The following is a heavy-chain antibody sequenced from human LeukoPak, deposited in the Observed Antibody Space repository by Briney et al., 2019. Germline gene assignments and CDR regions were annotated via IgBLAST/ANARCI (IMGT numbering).Heavy chain of an antibody. D-gene: IGHD3-10*02. Sequence: ASETLSLTCSVSGGSISIYYWSWIRQPPGKGLEWIGYMYYSGSANYNPSLKSRVTISVDTSKNQFSLRLSSVTAADTAVYYCATYHFRGDTSHYFDYWGQGTLVTVSS. CDR1: GGSISIYY. V-gene: IGHV4-59*01. J-gene: IGHJ4*02. CDR3: ATYHFRGDTSHYFDY. CDR2: MYYSGSA.